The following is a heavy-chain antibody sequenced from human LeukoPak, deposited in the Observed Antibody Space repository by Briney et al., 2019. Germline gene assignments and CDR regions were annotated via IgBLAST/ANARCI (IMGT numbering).Heavy chain of an antibody. V-gene: IGHV3-21*01. J-gene: IGHJ6*03. CDR1: GFTFSSYS. CDR2: ISSSSSYI. CDR3: TRGGAYYYYMDV. D-gene: IGHD4/OR15-4a*01. Sequence: GGSLRLSCAASGFTFSSYSMNWVRQAPGKGLEWVSSISSSSSYIYYADSLKGRFTISRDNAKNSLYLQMNSLRAEDTAVYYCTRGGAYYYYMDVWGKGTTVTVSS.